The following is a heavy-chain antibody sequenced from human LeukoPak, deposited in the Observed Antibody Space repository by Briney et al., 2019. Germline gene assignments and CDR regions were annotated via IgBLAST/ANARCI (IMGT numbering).Heavy chain of an antibody. CDR2: RSIYNGNT. CDR1: GYDFINYG. CDR3: ARGGPFPSGSASREYYLDG. D-gene: IGHD6-6*01. Sequence: GASVKVSCKXSGYDFINYGISWVRQAPGQGLEWMGWRSIYNGNTDYTLQGRVTMTTDTSTSTAYTEVRSLRSADTAVYYCARGGPFPSGSASREYYLDGWGQGTLVTVSS. J-gene: IGHJ4*02. V-gene: IGHV1-18*01.